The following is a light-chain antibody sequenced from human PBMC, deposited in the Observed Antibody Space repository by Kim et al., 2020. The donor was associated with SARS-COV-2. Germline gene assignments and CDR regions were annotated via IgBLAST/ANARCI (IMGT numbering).Light chain of an antibody. CDR3: QQYNSWLS. V-gene: IGKV3-15*01. CDR2: GAS. Sequence: IVMTQSPATLSVSPGERATLSCRASQSVSSNLVWYQQIPGQAPRLLIYGASTRATGIPARFSGSGSGTEFTLTISSLQSEDFAVYYCQQYNSWLSFGQGTKVDIK. J-gene: IGKJ1*01. CDR1: QSVSSN.